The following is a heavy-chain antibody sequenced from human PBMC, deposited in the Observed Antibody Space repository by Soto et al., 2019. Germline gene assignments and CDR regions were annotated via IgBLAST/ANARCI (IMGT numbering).Heavy chain of an antibody. J-gene: IGHJ4*02. Sequence: ASVKVSCKASGYTFTSYGISWVRQAPGQGLEWMGWISAYNGKTNYAQKLQGRVTMTTDTSTSTAYMELRSLRSDETAVYYCERGSSLDILTAVYYFDYWGQGTLVTVSS. V-gene: IGHV1-18*01. CDR2: ISAYNGKT. CDR3: ERGSSLDILTAVYYFDY. D-gene: IGHD3-9*01. CDR1: GYTFTSYG.